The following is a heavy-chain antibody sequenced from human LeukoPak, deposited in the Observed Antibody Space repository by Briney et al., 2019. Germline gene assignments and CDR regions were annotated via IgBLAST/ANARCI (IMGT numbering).Heavy chain of an antibody. CDR2: ISANDGNT. CDR1: GYSFTSYG. CDR3: ARESHVTRDDY. V-gene: IGHV1-18*01. J-gene: IGHJ4*02. Sequence: ASVKVSCKASGYSFTSYGISWVRQAPGRGLEWLGWISANDGNTDYAQKFQGRVTMTTDTSTSTAYMELRSLRSDDTAVYYCARESHVTRDDYWGQGTLVTVSS.